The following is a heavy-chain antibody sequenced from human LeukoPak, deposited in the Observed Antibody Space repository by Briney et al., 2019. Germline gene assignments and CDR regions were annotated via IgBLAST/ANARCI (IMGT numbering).Heavy chain of an antibody. CDR2: MNPNSGNT. D-gene: IGHD6-13*01. Sequence: ASVKVSCKASGYTFTSYDINWVRQATGQGLEWMGWMNPNSGNTGYAQKFQGRVTMTRNTSISTAYMELSSLRSEDTAVYYCARDSGSSSWYFASDYYFDYWGQGTLVTVSS. J-gene: IGHJ4*02. CDR1: GYTFTSYD. V-gene: IGHV1-8*01. CDR3: ARDSGSSSWYFASDYYFDY.